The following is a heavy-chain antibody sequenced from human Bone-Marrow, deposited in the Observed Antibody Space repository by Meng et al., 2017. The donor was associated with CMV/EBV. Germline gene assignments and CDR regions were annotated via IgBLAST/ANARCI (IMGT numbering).Heavy chain of an antibody. Sequence: SVKVSCKASGGTFSSYAISWVRQAPGQGLEWMGGIIPILGIANYAQKFQGRVTLTADKSTSTAYTELSRLRSEDTAVYYCARGGRVVLAVIFDPNGFDPWGQGTLVTVSS. CDR3: ARGGRVVLAVIFDPNGFDP. V-gene: IGHV1-69*10. CDR1: GGTFSSYA. J-gene: IGHJ5*02. CDR2: IIPILGIA. D-gene: IGHD2-2*02.